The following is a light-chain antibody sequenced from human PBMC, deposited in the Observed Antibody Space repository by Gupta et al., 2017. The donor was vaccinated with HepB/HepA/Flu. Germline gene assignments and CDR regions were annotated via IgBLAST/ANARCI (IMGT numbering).Light chain of an antibody. CDR1: RGHSNYA. CDR2: LNSDGSH. Sequence: QLVLTQSPSASASLGASVKLTYPLRRGHSNYAIAVQQQQPEKGPRYLMKLNSDGSHIKGDGIPYRFSGSSSCAERYLTISSLQSEDEAYYYCQTWGTGIPPVFGGGTNLTVL. V-gene: IGLV4-69*01. J-gene: IGLJ2*01. CDR3: QTWGTGIPPV.